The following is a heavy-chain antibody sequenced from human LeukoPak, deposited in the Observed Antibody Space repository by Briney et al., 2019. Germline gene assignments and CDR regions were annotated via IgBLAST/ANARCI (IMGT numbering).Heavy chain of an antibody. V-gene: IGHV4-59*12. CDR3: ARDNIPVAGTGLSWFDP. Sequence: SETLSLTCTVSGGSITGYYWTWIRQPPGKGLEWIGNIYHSGTPYYNPSLKSRVTLSVDRSKNQFSLKMTSVTAADTAVYYCARDNIPVAGTGLSWFDPWGQGTLVTVSS. CDR2: IYHSGTP. J-gene: IGHJ5*02. D-gene: IGHD6-13*01. CDR1: GGSITGYY.